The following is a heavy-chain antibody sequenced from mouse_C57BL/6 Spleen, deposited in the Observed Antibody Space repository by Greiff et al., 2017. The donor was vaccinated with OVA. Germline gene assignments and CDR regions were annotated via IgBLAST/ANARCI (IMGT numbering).Heavy chain of an antibody. D-gene: IGHD2-4*01. V-gene: IGHV1-64*01. Sequence: QVQLQQPGAELVKPGASVKLSCKASGYTFTSYWMHWVKQRPGQGLEWIGMIHPNSGSTNYNEKFKSKATLTVDKSSSTAYMQLSSLTSEDSAVYYCASSIYYDYGRVYYYAMDYWGQGTSVTVSS. CDR1: GYTFTSYW. J-gene: IGHJ4*01. CDR2: IHPNSGST. CDR3: ASSIYYDYGRVYYYAMDY.